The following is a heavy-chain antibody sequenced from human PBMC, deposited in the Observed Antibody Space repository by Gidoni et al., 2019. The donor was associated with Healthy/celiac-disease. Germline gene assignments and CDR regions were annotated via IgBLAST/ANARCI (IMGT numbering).Heavy chain of an antibody. V-gene: IGHV1-69*01. J-gene: IGHJ4*02. CDR3: ATTGYSSSQVDY. Sequence: QVQLVQSGAEVQKPGSSVKVSCTASVATFSSYAISWVRQAPGQGREWMGGIIPTVGTANDAQKFQGRVTITADEATSTAYMELSSLRSEDTAVYYCATTGYSSSQVDYWGQGTLVTVSS. D-gene: IGHD6-13*01. CDR1: VATFSSYA. CDR2: IIPTVGTA.